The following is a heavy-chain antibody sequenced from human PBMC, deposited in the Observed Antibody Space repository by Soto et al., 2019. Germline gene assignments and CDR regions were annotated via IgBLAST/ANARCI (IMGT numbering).Heavy chain of an antibody. CDR1: GYTFTSYG. CDR3: ATAPRGFDS. CDR2: ISAYNGNT. V-gene: IGHV1-18*01. J-gene: IGHJ4*02. D-gene: IGHD3-10*01. Sequence: XSVKVSFKASGYTFTSYGISWVRQAPGQGLEWMGWISAYNGNTNYAQKVQGRVTMTTDTSTSTAYMELRSLRSDDTAVYYCATAPRGFDSWGQGSLATVSS.